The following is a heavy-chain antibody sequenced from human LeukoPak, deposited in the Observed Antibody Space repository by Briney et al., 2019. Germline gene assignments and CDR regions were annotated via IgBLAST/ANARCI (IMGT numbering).Heavy chain of an antibody. V-gene: IGHV5-10-1*01. CDR1: GYTFTSYW. CDR2: IDPTDSYT. D-gene: IGHD3-10*01. Sequence: GESLKISCKGSGYTFTSYWISWVRQMPGKGLEWMGMIDPTDSYTNYSPSFQGHVTISADKSISTAYLQWSSLETSDTAMYYCARTAQDFYDSGSPDYWGQGTLVTVSS. CDR3: ARTAQDFYDSGSPDY. J-gene: IGHJ4*02.